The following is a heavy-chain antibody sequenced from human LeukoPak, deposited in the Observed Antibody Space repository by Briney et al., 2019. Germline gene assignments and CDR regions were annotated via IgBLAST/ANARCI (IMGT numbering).Heavy chain of an antibody. Sequence: PGGSLRLSCAASGFTFSSYAMSWVRQAPGKGLEWVSAISGSGGSTYYVDSVKGRFTISRDNTKNTLYLQMNSLRAEDTAVYYCAKDSPWYPRLYDHWGQGTLVTVSS. J-gene: IGHJ5*02. D-gene: IGHD6-13*01. CDR2: ISGSGGST. V-gene: IGHV3-23*01. CDR1: GFTFSSYA. CDR3: AKDSPWYPRLYDH.